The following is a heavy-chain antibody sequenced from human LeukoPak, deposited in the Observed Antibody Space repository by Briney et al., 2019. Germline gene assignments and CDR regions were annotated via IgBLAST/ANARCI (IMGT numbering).Heavy chain of an antibody. CDR1: GFTFSSYE. CDR2: ISTSGRTI. J-gene: IGHJ4*02. D-gene: IGHD2/OR15-2a*01. Sequence: GGSLRFSCAASGFTFSSYEMNWVRQAPGKGLEWVSYISTSGRTIYYADSVKGRLTISRDNAKNSLYLQMNSLRAEDAAVYYCARGYFLGFDYWGQGTLVTVSS. V-gene: IGHV3-48*03. CDR3: ARGYFLGFDY.